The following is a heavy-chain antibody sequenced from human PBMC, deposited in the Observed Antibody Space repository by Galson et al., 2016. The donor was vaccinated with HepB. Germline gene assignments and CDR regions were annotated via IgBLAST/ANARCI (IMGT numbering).Heavy chain of an antibody. D-gene: IGHD3-3*01. CDR3: ARGRKSDFWSGPGWYFDL. Sequence: TLSLTCAVSGGSISSGGYSWSWIRQPPEKGLQWVGYIFHSGSTYYNPSLKSRVTISVDRSKNQFSLKLSSVTAADTAVYYCARGRKSDFWSGPGWYFDLWGRGTLVTVSS. V-gene: IGHV4-30-2*01. J-gene: IGHJ2*01. CDR1: GGSISSGGYS. CDR2: IFHSGST.